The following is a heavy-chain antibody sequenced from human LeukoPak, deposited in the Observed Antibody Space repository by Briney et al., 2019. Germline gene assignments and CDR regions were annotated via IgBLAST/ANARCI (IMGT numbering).Heavy chain of an antibody. CDR2: ISYDGSNK. J-gene: IGHJ4*02. CDR3: ATPTMRGPSYGYVRLLN. CDR1: GFTFSSYG. Sequence: GGSLRLSCAASGFTFSSYGMHWVRQAPGKGLEWVAVISYDGSNKYYADSVKGRFTISRDNSKNTLYLQMNSLRAEDTAVYYCATPTMRGPSYGYVRLLNWGQGSLVTVSS. D-gene: IGHD5-18*01. V-gene: IGHV3-30*03.